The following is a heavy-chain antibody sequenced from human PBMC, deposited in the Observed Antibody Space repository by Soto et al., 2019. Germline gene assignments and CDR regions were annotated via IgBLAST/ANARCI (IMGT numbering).Heavy chain of an antibody. CDR2: ISWNSDYI. D-gene: IGHD2-2*01. V-gene: IGHV3-9*01. CDR3: AKDKRSTTGCYPGGMDV. CDR1: GFNFDDYA. J-gene: IGHJ6*02. Sequence: LRLSCVASGFNFDDYAMHWVRQSVGKGLEWVSGISWNSDYIDYADSVKGRFTISRDNAENSLYLEMGSLTVEDTALYYCAKDKRSTTGCYPGGMDVWGQGTTVTVSS.